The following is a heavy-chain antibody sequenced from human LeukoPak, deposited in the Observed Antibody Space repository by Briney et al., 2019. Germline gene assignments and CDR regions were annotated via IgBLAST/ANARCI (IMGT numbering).Heavy chain of an antibody. V-gene: IGHV1-69*13. D-gene: IGHD1-1*01. CDR3: ARDPPPHYTTQSWFDP. Sequence: ASVKVFCKASGGTFSSYAISWVRQAPGQGLEWMGGIIPIFGTANYAQKFQGRVTITADESTSTAYMELSSLRSEDTAVYYCARDPPPHYTTQSWFDPWGQGTLVTVSS. CDR1: GGTFSSYA. J-gene: IGHJ5*02. CDR2: IIPIFGTA.